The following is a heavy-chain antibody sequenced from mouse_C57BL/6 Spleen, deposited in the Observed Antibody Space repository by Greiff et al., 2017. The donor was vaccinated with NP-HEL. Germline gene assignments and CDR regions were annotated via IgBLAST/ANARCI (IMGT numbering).Heavy chain of an antibody. Sequence: QVQLQQPGAELVKPGASVKLSCKASGYTFTSYWMQWVKQRPGQGLEWIGEIDPSDSYTNYNQKFKGKATLTVDTSASTAYMQLSSLTSEDSAVYYCARWIYLTGGDYWGQGTTLTVSS. J-gene: IGHJ2*01. CDR3: ARWIYLTGGDY. CDR2: IDPSDSYT. CDR1: GYTFTSYW. V-gene: IGHV1-50*01. D-gene: IGHD1-3*01.